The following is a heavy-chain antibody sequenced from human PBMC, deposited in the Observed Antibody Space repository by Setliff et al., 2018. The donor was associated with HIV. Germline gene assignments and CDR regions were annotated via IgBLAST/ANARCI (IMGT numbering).Heavy chain of an antibody. CDR3: ARLGYVSGGFYKTPGPYYFDY. CDR1: GGSMSSSSYY. V-gene: IGHV4-39*01. D-gene: IGHD3-10*01. Sequence: SETLSLTCTVSGGSMSSSSYYWSWIRQTPDKGLEWIGIIYYSGATYYNPSLTSRVTISVDTSRNQFSLKLRSVTAADTAAYYCARLGYVSGGFYKTPGPYYFDYWGQGALVTVTS. CDR2: IYYSGAT. J-gene: IGHJ4*02.